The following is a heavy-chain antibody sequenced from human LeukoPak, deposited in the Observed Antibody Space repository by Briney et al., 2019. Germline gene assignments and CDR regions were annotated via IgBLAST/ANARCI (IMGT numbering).Heavy chain of an antibody. D-gene: IGHD5-18*01. CDR1: GGSISSYY. J-gene: IGHJ4*02. V-gene: IGHV4-4*07. CDR3: ARRHTAMVKIDY. CDR2: IYTSGST. Sequence: SETLSLTCTVSGGSISSYYWSWIRQPAGKGLEWIGRIYTSGSTYYNPSLKSRVTISVDTSKNQFSLKLSSVTAADTAVYYCARRHTAMVKIDYWGQGTLVTVSS.